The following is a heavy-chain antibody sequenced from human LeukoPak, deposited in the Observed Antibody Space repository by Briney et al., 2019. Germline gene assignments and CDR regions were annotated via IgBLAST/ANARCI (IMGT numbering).Heavy chain of an antibody. J-gene: IGHJ4*02. CDR2: ISTYNDNT. D-gene: IGHD6-13*01. V-gene: IGHV1-18*01. CDR1: GYTFTSYG. Sequence: GASVKVSCKAYGYTFTSYGISWVRQAPGQGLEWMGWISTYNDNTNYAQKLQGRVTMTTDTSTSTAYMELRSLRSDDTAVYYCARDTSSWYRRFDYWGQGTLVTVSS. CDR3: ARDTSSWYRRFDY.